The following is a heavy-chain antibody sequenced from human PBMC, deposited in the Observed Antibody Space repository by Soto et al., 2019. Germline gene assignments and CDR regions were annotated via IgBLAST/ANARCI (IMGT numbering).Heavy chain of an antibody. D-gene: IGHD3-22*01. CDR2: IYYSGIT. CDR3: ASSLGNDYYSIVY. Sequence: PSETLSLTCTVSGGSISSGDNYWSWIRQPPGKGLEWIGYIYYSGITYYNPSLKSRVTISVDTSKDQFSLKLSSVTAADTAVYYCASSLGNDYYSIVYWGQGTLVTVSS. J-gene: IGHJ4*02. CDR1: GGSISSGDNY. V-gene: IGHV4-30-4*01.